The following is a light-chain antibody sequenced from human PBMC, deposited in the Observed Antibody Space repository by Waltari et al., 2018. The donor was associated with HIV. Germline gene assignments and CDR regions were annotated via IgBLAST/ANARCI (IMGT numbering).Light chain of an antibody. CDR3: ESYTSTSVWV. V-gene: IGLV2-14*03. CDR1: SSDVGGYNF. J-gene: IGLJ3*02. Sequence: QSALTQPASVSGSPGQSITISCTGSSSDVGGYNFVSWYQQHPGKAPRVLIYDVTTRPAGVSDRFSGSRSGDTASLTICGLQPEDEADYYCESYTSTSVWVFGGGTRLTVL. CDR2: DVT.